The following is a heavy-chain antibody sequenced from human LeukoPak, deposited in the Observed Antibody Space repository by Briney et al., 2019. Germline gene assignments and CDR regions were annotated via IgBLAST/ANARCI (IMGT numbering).Heavy chain of an antibody. D-gene: IGHD3-22*01. CDR3: ARGHYDSSGLGFDP. CDR2: MNPNSGNT. V-gene: IGHV1-8*02. Sequence: ASVKVSCKASGYTFINYNINWVRQATGQGLEWMGWMNPNSGNTGYAQKFQGRVTMTRNTSISTAYMELSSLRSEDTAVYYCARGHYDSSGLGFDPWGQGTLVTVSS. J-gene: IGHJ5*02. CDR1: GYTFINYN.